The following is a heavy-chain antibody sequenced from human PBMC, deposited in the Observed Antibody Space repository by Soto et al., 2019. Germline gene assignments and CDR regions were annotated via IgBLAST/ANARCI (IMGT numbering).Heavy chain of an antibody. CDR1: GGSISSYY. V-gene: IGHV4-59*08. CDR2: IYYRGST. D-gene: IGHD6-13*01. J-gene: IGHJ6*02. Sequence: QVQLQESGPGLVKPSETLSLTSTVSGGSISSYYWSWIRQPPGKGLEWIGYIYYRGSTNYNPSLQSRVTMAVDTSKNHFSLNLSSVTAADTAVYYCARRARSSWYATDYYYYGMEVWGQGTTVTV. CDR3: ARRARSSWYATDYYYYGMEV.